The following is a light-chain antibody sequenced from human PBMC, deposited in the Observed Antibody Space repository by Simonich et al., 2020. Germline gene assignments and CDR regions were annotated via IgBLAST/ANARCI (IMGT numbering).Light chain of an antibody. Sequence: NFMLTQPHSVSESPGKTVTISCTRSSGSIASNYVQWYQQRPGSAPTTVIYEDNQRPSGVPARFSGSIDSSYNSASLPISGLKTEDEADDYCQSYDSSNRVFGGGTKLTVL. CDR3: QSYDSSNRV. V-gene: IGLV6-57*03. CDR1: SGSIASNY. J-gene: IGLJ3*02. CDR2: EDN.